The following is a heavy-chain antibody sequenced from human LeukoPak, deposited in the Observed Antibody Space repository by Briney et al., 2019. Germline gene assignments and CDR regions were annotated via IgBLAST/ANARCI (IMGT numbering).Heavy chain of an antibody. J-gene: IGHJ4*02. D-gene: IGHD6-13*01. V-gene: IGHV4-59*01. CDR1: GGSISNYY. CDR3: ARVAFNGWPPRIAAAGTSLYFDY. CDR2: IYYSGST. Sequence: SETLSLTCTVSGGSISNYYWNWIRQPPGKGLEWIGYIYYSGSTNYNPSLKSRVTISVDTSKNQFSLKLSSVTAADTAVYYCARVAFNGWPPRIAAAGTSLYFDYWGQGTLVTVSS.